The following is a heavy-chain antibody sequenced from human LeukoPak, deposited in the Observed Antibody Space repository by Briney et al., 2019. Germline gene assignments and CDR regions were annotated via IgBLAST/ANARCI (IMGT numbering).Heavy chain of an antibody. J-gene: IGHJ4*02. V-gene: IGHV4-59*01. CDR3: ARVSYGYPYYFDY. CDR2: IQNSGST. D-gene: IGHD5-18*01. CDR1: GGSISSYY. Sequence: SETLSLTCTVSGGSISSYYWSWIRQPPGKGLEWIGYIQNSGSTNYNPSLRSRVTIAVGTSKNQFSLRLSSVTAADTAVYYCARVSYGYPYYFDYWGQGTLVTVSS.